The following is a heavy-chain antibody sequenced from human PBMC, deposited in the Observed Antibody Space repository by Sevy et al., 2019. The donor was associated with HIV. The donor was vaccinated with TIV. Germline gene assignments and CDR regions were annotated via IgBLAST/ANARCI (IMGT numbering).Heavy chain of an antibody. D-gene: IGHD3-10*01. CDR3: AKGYGSGSPPDY. V-gene: IGHV3-23*01. J-gene: IGHJ4*02. CDR1: GFIFNSYT. Sequence: GESLKISCAASGFIFNSYTMNWVRQAPGKGLEWVSAISGSGGTTYYADSVKGRFTISRDNSKNTVDLQMNSLRVEDTAVYYCAKGYGSGSPPDYWGQGTLVTVSS. CDR2: ISGSGGTT.